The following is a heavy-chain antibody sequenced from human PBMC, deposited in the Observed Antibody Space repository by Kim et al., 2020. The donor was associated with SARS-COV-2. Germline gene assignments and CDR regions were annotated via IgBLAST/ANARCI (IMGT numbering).Heavy chain of an antibody. CDR1: GGSFSGYY. CDR2: INHSGST. Sequence: SETLSLTCAVYGGSFSGYYWSWIRQPPGKGLEWIGEINHSGSTNYNPSLKSRVTISVDTSKNQFSLKLSSVTAADTAVYYCARVGSSRLRFLEWFPGGSYFDYWGQGTLVTVSS. J-gene: IGHJ4*02. D-gene: IGHD3-3*01. CDR3: ARVGSSRLRFLEWFPGGSYFDY. V-gene: IGHV4-34*01.